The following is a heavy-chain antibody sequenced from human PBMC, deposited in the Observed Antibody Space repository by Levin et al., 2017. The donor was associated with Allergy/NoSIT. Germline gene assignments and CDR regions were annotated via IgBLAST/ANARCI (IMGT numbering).Heavy chain of an antibody. Sequence: GGSLRLSCAASGFTFSSYAMHWVRQAPGKGLEWVAVISYDGSNKYYADSVKGRFTISRDNSKNTLYLQMNSLRAEDTAVYYCARAPANYYDSSGYYELLGYWGQGTLVTVSS. CDR1: GFTFSSYA. D-gene: IGHD3-22*01. CDR2: ISYDGSNK. J-gene: IGHJ4*02. CDR3: ARAPANYYDSSGYYELLGY. V-gene: IGHV3-30*04.